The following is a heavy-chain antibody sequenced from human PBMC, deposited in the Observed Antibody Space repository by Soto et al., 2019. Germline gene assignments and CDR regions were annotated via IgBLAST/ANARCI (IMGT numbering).Heavy chain of an antibody. D-gene: IGHD2-2*01. Sequence: PGESLKISCKGSGYSFTSYWISWVRQMPGKGLEWMGKIDPSDSYTNYSPSFQGHVTISADKSISTAYLQWSSLKASDTAMYYRARRYCSSTSCPRNYYGMDVWGQGTTVTVSS. V-gene: IGHV5-10-1*01. CDR1: GYSFTSYW. CDR2: IDPSDSYT. J-gene: IGHJ6*02. CDR3: ARRYCSSTSCPRNYYGMDV.